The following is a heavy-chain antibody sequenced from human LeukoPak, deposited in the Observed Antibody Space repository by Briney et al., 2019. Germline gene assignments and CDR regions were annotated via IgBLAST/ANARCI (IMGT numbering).Heavy chain of an antibody. Sequence: SVKVSCKASGGTFSSYAISWVRQAPGQGLEWMGGIIPIFGTANYAQKFQGRVTITTDESTSTAYMELSSLRSEDTAVYHCARDRLPYYYNSSGYYPFDYWGQGTLVTVSS. CDR1: GGTFSSYA. J-gene: IGHJ4*02. CDR3: ARDRLPYYYNSSGYYPFDY. V-gene: IGHV1-69*05. D-gene: IGHD3-22*01. CDR2: IIPIFGTA.